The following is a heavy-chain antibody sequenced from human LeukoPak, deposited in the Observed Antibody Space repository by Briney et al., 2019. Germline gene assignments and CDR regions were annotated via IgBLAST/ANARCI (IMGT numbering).Heavy chain of an antibody. CDR3: ARMGPQQLVY. D-gene: IGHD6-13*01. CDR1: GFTFSSYS. CDR2: ISSSSSYI. J-gene: IGHJ4*02. Sequence: GGSLRLSCAASGFTFSSYSMNWVRQAPGKGLEWVSSISSSSSYIYYADSVKGRFTNSRDNAKNSLYLQMNSLRAEDTAVYYCARMGPQQLVYWGQGTLVTVSS. V-gene: IGHV3-21*01.